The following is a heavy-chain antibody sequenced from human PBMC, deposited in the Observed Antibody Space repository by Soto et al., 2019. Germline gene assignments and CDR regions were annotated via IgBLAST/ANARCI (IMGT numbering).Heavy chain of an antibody. D-gene: IGHD5-18*01. CDR3: ARGGGSRAQLWIDY. CDR1: GGSFSGYY. V-gene: IGHV4-34*01. Sequence: PSETLSLTCAVYGGSFSGYYWSWIRQPPGKGLEWIGEINHSGSTNYNPSLKSRVTISVDTSKNQFSLKLSSVTAADTAVYYCARGGGSRAQLWIDYWGQGTLVTVSS. J-gene: IGHJ4*02. CDR2: INHSGST.